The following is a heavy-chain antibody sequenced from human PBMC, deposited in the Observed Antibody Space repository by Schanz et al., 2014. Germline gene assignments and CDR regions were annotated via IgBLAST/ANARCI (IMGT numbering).Heavy chain of an antibody. CDR1: GFSFTTYA. V-gene: IGHV3-23*01. CDR3: ARKMKLGVYGGKGHDSLDI. CDR2: MNESHSTI. D-gene: IGHD4-17*01. J-gene: IGHJ3*02. Sequence: EVQLLESGGGLVQPGGSLRLSCASSGFSFTTYAMSWVRQAPGKGLEWVSAMNESHSTIYYADSVRGRFTISRDNSKNTLYLQMKSLRAEDTAVYYCARKMKLGVYGGKGHDSLDIWGQGTMVTVSS.